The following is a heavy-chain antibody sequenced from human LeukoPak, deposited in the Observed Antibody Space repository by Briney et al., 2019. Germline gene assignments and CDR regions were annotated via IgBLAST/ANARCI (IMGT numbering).Heavy chain of an antibody. V-gene: IGHV3-23*01. CDR3: AKKSTGPREGMTFDY. CDR2: VSGSGGST. CDR1: GFTFSSYA. J-gene: IGHJ4*02. Sequence: GGSLRLSCTASGFTFSSYAMSWVRQAPGKGLEWVSAVSGSGGSTYYADSVKGRFTISRDNSKSTLYLQMNSLRAEDTAVYYCAKKSTGPREGMTFDYWGQGTLVTVSS. D-gene: IGHD1-26*01.